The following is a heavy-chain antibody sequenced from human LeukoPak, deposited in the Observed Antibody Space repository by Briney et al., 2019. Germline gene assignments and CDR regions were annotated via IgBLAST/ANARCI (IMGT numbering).Heavy chain of an antibody. CDR3: AREIVVVITYYYYGMDV. Sequence: ASVKVSCKASGYTFTSYGINWVRQAPGQGLEWMGWVSAYSDNTNYAQKVQDRVTMTTDTSTSTAYMELRSLRSDDTAVYYCAREIVVVITYYYYGMDVWGQGTTVTVSS. J-gene: IGHJ6*02. D-gene: IGHD3-22*01. CDR1: GYTFTSYG. V-gene: IGHV1-18*01. CDR2: VSAYSDNT.